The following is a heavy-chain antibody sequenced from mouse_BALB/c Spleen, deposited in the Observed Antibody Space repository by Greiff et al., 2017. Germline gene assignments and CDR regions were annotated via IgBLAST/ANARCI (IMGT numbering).Heavy chain of an antibody. V-gene: IGHV5-6-3*01. CDR1: GFTFSSYG. CDR2: INSNGGST. D-gene: IGHD1-1*01. Sequence: EVQLVESGGGLVQPGGSLKLSCAASGFTFSSYGMSWVRQTPDKRLELVATINSNGGSTYYPDSVKGRFTISRDNAKNTLYLQMSSLKSEDTAMYYCASSSYVYWYFDVWGAGTTVTVSS. CDR3: ASSSYVYWYFDV. J-gene: IGHJ1*01.